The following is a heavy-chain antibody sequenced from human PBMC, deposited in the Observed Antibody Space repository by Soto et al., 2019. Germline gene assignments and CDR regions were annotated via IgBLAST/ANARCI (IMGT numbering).Heavy chain of an antibody. CDR2: ISWNSGSI. V-gene: IGHV3-9*01. D-gene: IGHD6-19*01. CDR3: AKTTKYSSGWYGVNYYYGMDV. CDR1: GFTFDDYA. Sequence: GGSLRLSCAASGFTFDDYAVHWVRQAPGKGLEWVSGISWNSGSIGYADSVKGRFTISRDNAKNSLYLQMNSLRAEDTALYYCAKTTKYSSGWYGVNYYYGMDVWGQGTTVTVSS. J-gene: IGHJ6*02.